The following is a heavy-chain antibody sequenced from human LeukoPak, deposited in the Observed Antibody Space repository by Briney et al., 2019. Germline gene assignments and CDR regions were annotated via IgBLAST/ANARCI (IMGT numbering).Heavy chain of an antibody. CDR1: GFSLNTRGVG. J-gene: IGHJ4*02. D-gene: IGHD3-22*01. CDR2: IYWDDDR. CDR3: AHRKNYYDSSVFDN. V-gene: IGHV2-5*02. Sequence: SGPTLVNPTQTLTLTCTFSGFSLNTRGVGVGWIRQPPGRALEWLALIYWDDDRRYSPALKSRLTITKDTSRNQVVLTMTNMDPVDTATYFCAHRKNYYDSSVFDNWGQGTLVTVSS.